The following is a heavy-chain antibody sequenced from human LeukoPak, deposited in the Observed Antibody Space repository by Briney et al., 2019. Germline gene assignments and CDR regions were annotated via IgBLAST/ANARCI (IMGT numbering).Heavy chain of an antibody. CDR3: ARDWPDRRAGIGDY. CDR1: GYTFTGYY. CDR2: INPNSGGT. D-gene: IGHD6-19*01. J-gene: IGHJ4*02. Sequence: ASVKVSCKASGYTFTGYYMHWVRQAPGQGLEWMGWINPNSGGTNYAQKLQGRVTMTTDTSTSTTYMELRSLRSDDTAVYYCARDWPDRRAGIGDYWGQGTLVTVSS. V-gene: IGHV1-2*02.